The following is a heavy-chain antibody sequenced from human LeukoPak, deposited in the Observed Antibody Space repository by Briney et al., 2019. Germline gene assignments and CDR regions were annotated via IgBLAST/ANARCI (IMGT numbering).Heavy chain of an antibody. CDR3: ARDVYYYDSSGGNWFDP. J-gene: IGHJ5*02. D-gene: IGHD3-22*01. CDR1: GYTFTSYG. Sequence: GASVKVSCKASGYTFTSYGISWVRQAPGQGLEGMGWISAYNGNTNYAQKLQGRVTMTTDTSTSTAYMELRSLRSDDTAVYYCARDVYYYDSSGGNWFDPWGQGTLVTVSS. CDR2: ISAYNGNT. V-gene: IGHV1-18*01.